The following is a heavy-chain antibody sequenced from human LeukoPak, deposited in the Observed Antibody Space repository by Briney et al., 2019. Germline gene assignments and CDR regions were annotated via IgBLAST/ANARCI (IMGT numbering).Heavy chain of an antibody. Sequence: GGSLRLSCAASGFTFDDYGMSWVRQAPGKGLEWVSGINWNGGSTGYADSVKGRFTISRDNTKNSLYLQMNSLRAEDAAVYYCAELGITMIGGVWGKGTTVTISS. J-gene: IGHJ6*04. V-gene: IGHV3-20*04. D-gene: IGHD3-10*02. CDR2: INWNGGST. CDR3: AELGITMIGGV. CDR1: GFTFDDYG.